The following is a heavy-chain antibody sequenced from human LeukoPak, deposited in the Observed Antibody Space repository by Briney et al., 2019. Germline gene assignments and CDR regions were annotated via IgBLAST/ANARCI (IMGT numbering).Heavy chain of an antibody. J-gene: IGHJ6*02. CDR2: IYYSGST. V-gene: IGHV4-31*03. CDR3: ARSYCSSTSCYGGYYYYGMDV. D-gene: IGHD2-2*01. CDR1: GGPISSGGYY. Sequence: PSETLSLTCTVSGGPISSGGYYWSWIRQHPGKGLEWIGYIYYSGSTYYDPSLKSRVTISVDTSKNQFSLKLSSVTAADTAVYYCARSYCSSTSCYGGYYYYGMDVWGQGTTVTVSS.